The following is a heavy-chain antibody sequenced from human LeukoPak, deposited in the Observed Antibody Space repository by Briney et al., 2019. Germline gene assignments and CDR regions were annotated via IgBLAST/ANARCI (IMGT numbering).Heavy chain of an antibody. CDR1: GFTFSSYS. V-gene: IGHV3-30*04. J-gene: IGHJ6*02. CDR2: ISYDGSLT. CDR3: ARGICSRTSCSDGFGMDV. Sequence: PGGSLRLSCAASGFTFSSYSMHWVRQAPGKGLEWVAVISYDGSLTYYADSVKGRFTISRGNSKNTLYLQMNSLRAEDTAAYYCARGICSRTSCSDGFGMDVWGQGSTVTVSS. D-gene: IGHD2-2*01.